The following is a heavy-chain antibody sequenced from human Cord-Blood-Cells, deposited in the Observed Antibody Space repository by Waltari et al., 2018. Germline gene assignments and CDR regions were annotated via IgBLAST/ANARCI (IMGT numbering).Heavy chain of an antibody. CDR3: ARQSYCSSTSCYAFDI. CDR2: IYPGDSDT. CDR1: GYSFTSHW. V-gene: IGHV5-51*01. Sequence: EVQLVQSGAEVKKPGESLKISCKGSGYSFTSHWIGWVRQMPGKGLEWMGIIYPGDSDTRYSPSFQGQVTISADKSISTAYLQWSSLKASDTAMYYCARQSYCSSTSCYAFDIWGQGTMVTVSS. J-gene: IGHJ3*02. D-gene: IGHD2-2*01.